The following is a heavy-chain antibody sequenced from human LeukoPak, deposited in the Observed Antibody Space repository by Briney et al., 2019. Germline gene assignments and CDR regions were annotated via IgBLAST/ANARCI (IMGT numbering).Heavy chain of an antibody. CDR2: INPNSGGT. CDR3: ARGAGYSYGETHNWFDP. CDR1: GYTFTGYY. V-gene: IGHV1-2*02. D-gene: IGHD5-18*01. J-gene: IGHJ5*02. Sequence: GVSVKVSCKASGYTFTGYYMHWVRQAPGQGLEWMGWINPNSGGTNYAQKFQGRVTMTRDTSISTAYMELSRLRSDDTAVYYCARGAGYSYGETHNWFDPWGQGTLVTVSS.